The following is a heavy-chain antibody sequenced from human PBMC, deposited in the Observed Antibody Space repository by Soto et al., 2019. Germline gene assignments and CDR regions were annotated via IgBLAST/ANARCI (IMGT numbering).Heavy chain of an antibody. CDR3: ARDGGVQARFDP. V-gene: IGHV1-3*01. J-gene: IGHJ5*02. CDR2: INAGNGNT. CDR1: GYTFTGYA. D-gene: IGHD2-8*02. Sequence: ASVKVSCKASGYTFTGYAMHWVRQAPGQRLEWMGWINAGNGNTKYSQKFQGRVTITRDTSASTAYMELSSLRSDDTAVYYCARDGGVQARFDPWGQGTLVTVSS.